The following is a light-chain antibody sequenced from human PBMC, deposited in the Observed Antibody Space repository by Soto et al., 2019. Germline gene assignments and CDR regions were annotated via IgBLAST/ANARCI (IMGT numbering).Light chain of an antibody. CDR2: DVS. CDR1: SSDVGGYNH. J-gene: IGLJ1*01. Sequence: QSVLTQPASVSGSPGQSITISCTGTSSDVGGYNHVAWYQQHPGKAPKLMIYDVSNRPSGVSNRFSGSKSGNTASLTISGLQAEDEADYYCGSYTSRSTYVFGTGTKVTV. CDR3: GSYTSRSTYV. V-gene: IGLV2-14*01.